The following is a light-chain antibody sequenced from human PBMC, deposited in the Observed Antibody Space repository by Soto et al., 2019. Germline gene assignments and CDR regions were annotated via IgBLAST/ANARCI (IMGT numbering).Light chain of an antibody. CDR2: AVS. CDR1: QSIGTN. Sequence: DIQMTQSPSSLSASIGDRVTLTCRASQSIGTNLNWYQQRPGKAPKLLIYAVSSLQSGVSSRFSGSGSGTDFTLTITSLQPEDFGTSYYCQQYNMFPYTFGQGTRVGIK. CDR3: QQYNMFPYT. V-gene: IGKV1-39*01. J-gene: IGKJ2*01.